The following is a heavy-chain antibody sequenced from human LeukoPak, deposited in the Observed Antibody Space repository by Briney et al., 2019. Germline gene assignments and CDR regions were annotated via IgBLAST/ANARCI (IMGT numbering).Heavy chain of an antibody. CDR1: GFTFSTYA. V-gene: IGHV3-23*01. CDR3: AKDAMATIYYWYFDL. CDR2: ISGSGGST. Sequence: GGSLRLSCAASGFTFSTYAMSWVRQAPGKGLEWVSAISGSGGSTHYADSVKGRFTISGDNSKNTLYLQMSSLRAEDTAVYYCAKDAMATIYYWYFDLWGRGTLVTVSS. D-gene: IGHD5-24*01. J-gene: IGHJ2*01.